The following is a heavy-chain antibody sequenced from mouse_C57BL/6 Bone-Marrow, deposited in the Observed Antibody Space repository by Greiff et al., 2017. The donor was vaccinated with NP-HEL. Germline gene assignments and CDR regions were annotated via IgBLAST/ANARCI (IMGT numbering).Heavy chain of an antibody. D-gene: IGHD2-4*01. V-gene: IGHV1-81*01. Sequence: QVQLQQSGAELARPGASVKLSCKASGYTFTSYGISWVKQRTGQGLEWIGEIYPRSGNTYYNEKFKGKATLTADKSSSTAYMELRSLTSEDSAVYFCAREFIYYDYVHYAMDYWGQGTSVTVSS. CDR3: AREFIYYDYVHYAMDY. CDR2: IYPRSGNT. J-gene: IGHJ4*01. CDR1: GYTFTSYG.